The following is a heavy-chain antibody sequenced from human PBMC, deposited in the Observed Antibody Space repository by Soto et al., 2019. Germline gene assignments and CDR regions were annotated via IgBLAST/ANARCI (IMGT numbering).Heavy chain of an antibody. CDR3: ARESYYDDGGGYYANGMFDY. D-gene: IGHD3-22*01. J-gene: IGHJ4*02. CDR1: GYTFTSYA. CDR2: INAGNGNT. V-gene: IGHV1-3*01. Sequence: ASVKVSCKASGYTFTSYAMHWLRQAPGQRLEWMGWINAGNGNTKYSQKFQGRVTITRDTSASTAYMELSSLRSEDTAVYYCARESYYDDGGGYYANGMFDYWGQGPRVIVSS.